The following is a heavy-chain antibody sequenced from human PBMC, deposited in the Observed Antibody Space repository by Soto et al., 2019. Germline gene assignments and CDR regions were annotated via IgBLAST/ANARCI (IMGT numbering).Heavy chain of an antibody. CDR3: AREGALKPFSS. V-gene: IGHV3-21*01. CDR2: ISGTSVYI. CDR1: GFTFSNYN. J-gene: IGHJ5*02. Sequence: PGEFLRLAYGASGFTFSNYNMNWVRQAPGKGLEWVSHISGTSVYIHYADSVKGRFTISRDNAKNSVYLQMDSLRVEDTAVYYCAREGALKPFSSWGEGALVTVSS.